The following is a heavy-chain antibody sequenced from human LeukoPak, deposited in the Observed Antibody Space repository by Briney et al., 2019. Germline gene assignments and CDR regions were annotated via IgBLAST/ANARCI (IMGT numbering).Heavy chain of an antibody. CDR1: GFAFDEHG. Sequence: GGSLRLSCTASGFAFDEHGMSWVRQVPGKGLEWVSGINWSGGSTVYADPLRGRFTISRDNAKNSLYLQMDSLRAEDTALYYCARAPITSPFYFDYWGQGTLVTVSS. D-gene: IGHD2-2*01. J-gene: IGHJ4*02. CDR3: ARAPITSPFYFDY. CDR2: INWSGGST. V-gene: IGHV3-20*04.